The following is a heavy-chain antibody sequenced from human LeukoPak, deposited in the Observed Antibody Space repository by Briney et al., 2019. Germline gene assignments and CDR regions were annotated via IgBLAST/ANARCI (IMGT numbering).Heavy chain of an antibody. CDR3: ARSGLENYFDY. V-gene: IGHV4-59*01. J-gene: IGHJ4*02. CDR1: GGSISSYY. CDR2: IYYSGST. Sequence: SETLSLTCTVSGGSISSYYWSWIRQPPGKGLEWIGYIYYSGSTNYNPSLKSRVTISVDTPKNQFSLKLSSVTAADTAEYYCARSGLENYFDYWGQGTLVTVSS. D-gene: IGHD3-3*01.